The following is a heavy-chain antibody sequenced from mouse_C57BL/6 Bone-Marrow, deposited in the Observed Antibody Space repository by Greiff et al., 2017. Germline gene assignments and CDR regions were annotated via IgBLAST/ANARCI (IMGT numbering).Heavy chain of an antibody. Sequence: EVNVVESGGGLVQSGRSLRLSCATSGFTFSDFYMEWVRQAPGKGLEWIAVSRDNANAYTTEYSASMKGRFIVSRDTSKSLLYLKMYALRAEDTAMYYCAKGNYDGFAYWGQGTPLTVSA. CDR2: SRDNANAYTT. CDR1: GFTFSDFY. D-gene: IGHD2-4*01. CDR3: AKGNYDGFAY. J-gene: IGHJ3*01. V-gene: IGHV7-1*01.